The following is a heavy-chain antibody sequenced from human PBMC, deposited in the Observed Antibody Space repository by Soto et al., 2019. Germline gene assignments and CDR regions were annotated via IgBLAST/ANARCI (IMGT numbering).Heavy chain of an antibody. CDR1: GGSISSSSYY. V-gene: IGHV4-39*01. Sequence: SETLSLTCTVSGGSISSSSYYWGWIRQPPGKGLEWIGSIYYSGSTYYNPSLKSRVTISVDTSKNQFSLKLSSVTAADTAVYYCARASYDFWSGNITEIYYYYYYGMDVWGQGTTVTVSS. CDR2: IYYSGST. J-gene: IGHJ6*02. D-gene: IGHD3-3*01. CDR3: ARASYDFWSGNITEIYYYYYYGMDV.